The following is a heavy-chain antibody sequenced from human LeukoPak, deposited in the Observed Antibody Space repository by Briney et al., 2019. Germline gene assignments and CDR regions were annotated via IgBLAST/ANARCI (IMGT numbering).Heavy chain of an antibody. CDR1: GFTFSSYE. Sequence: GGSLRLSCAASGFTFSSYEMNWVRQAPGKGLEWVSGIFGSGGRTHYADSVKGRFTISRDNSKNTLYLQMNSLRAEDTAVYYCAKGDYYDSRGSSLLVDYWGQGTLVTVSS. D-gene: IGHD3-22*01. CDR3: AKGDYYDSRGSSLLVDY. J-gene: IGHJ4*02. CDR2: IFGSGGRT. V-gene: IGHV3-23*01.